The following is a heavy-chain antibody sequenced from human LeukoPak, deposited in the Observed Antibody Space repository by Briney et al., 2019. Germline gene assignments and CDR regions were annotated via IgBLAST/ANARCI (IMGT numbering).Heavy chain of an antibody. J-gene: IGHJ4*02. V-gene: IGHV3-30*18. CDR3: AKDSGSGWYGGPDY. CDR2: ISYDGSNK. D-gene: IGHD6-19*01. CDR1: GFTFSSYG. Sequence: GGSLRLSCAASGFTFSSYGMHWVRQAPGKGLEWVAVISYDGSNKYYADSVKGRFTISRDNSKNTLYLQMNSLRAEDTAVYYCAKDSGSGWYGGPDYWGQGTLVTVSS.